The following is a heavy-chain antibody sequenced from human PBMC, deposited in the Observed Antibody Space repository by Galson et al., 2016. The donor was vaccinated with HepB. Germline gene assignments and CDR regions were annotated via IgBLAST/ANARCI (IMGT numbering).Heavy chain of an antibody. J-gene: IGHJ5*02. CDR1: GFTFSSYA. CDR2: ISGNGGAK. V-gene: IGHV3-23*01. CDR3: AKDTRSGGYYKWLDN. Sequence: SLRLSCAASGFTFSSYAMTWVRQTPGKGLEWVSSISGNGGAKYYADSVKGRFSISRDNSKNTLNLQMNSLRAEDTAEYYCAKDTRSGGYYKWLDNWGQGTLVTVSS. D-gene: IGHD3-10*01.